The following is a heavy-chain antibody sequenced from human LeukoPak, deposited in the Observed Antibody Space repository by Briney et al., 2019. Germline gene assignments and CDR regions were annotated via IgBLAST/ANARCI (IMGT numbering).Heavy chain of an antibody. CDR1: GYTFTSYY. J-gene: IGHJ4*02. CDR3: ARGVVVPAAKPAYFDY. D-gene: IGHD2-2*01. CDR2: INPNSGGT. V-gene: IGHV1-2*02. Sequence: ASVKVSCKASGYTFTSYYMHWVRQAPGQGLEWMGWINPNSGGTNYAQKFQGRVTMTRDTSISTAYMELSRLRSDDTAVYYCARGVVVPAAKPAYFDYWGQGTLVTVSS.